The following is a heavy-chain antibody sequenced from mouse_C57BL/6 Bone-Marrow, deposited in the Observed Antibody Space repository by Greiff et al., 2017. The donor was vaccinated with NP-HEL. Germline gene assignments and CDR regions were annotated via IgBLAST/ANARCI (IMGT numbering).Heavy chain of an antibody. J-gene: IGHJ4*01. V-gene: IGHV3-6*01. Sequence: EVKLMESGPGLVKPSQSLSLTCSVTGYSITSGYYWNWIRQFPGNKLEWMGYISYDGSNNYNPSLKNRISITRDTSKNQFFLKLNSVTTEDTATYYCARLSLGAMDYWGQGTSVTVSS. D-gene: IGHD3-3*01. CDR3: ARLSLGAMDY. CDR1: GYSITSGYY. CDR2: ISYDGSN.